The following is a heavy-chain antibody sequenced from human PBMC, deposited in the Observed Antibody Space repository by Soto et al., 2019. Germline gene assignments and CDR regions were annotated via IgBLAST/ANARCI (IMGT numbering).Heavy chain of an antibody. CDR1: GFTFSSYG. V-gene: IGHV3-30*18. CDR2: ISYDGSNK. J-gene: IGHJ6*03. D-gene: IGHD6-19*01. Sequence: GGSLRLSCAASGFTFSSYGMHWVRQAPGKGLEWVAVISYDGSNKYYADSVKGRFTISRDNSKNTLYLQMNSLRAEDTAVYYCAKGESGGQWLTPRAYYYYYMDVWGKGTTVTVSS. CDR3: AKGESGGQWLTPRAYYYYYMDV.